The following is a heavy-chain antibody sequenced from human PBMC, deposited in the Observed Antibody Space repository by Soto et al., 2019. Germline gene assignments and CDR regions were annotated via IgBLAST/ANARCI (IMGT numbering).Heavy chain of an antibody. V-gene: IGHV3-21*01. CDR1: GFTFSSYS. CDR3: AREYGLEWLSFDYYYYYGMDV. D-gene: IGHD3-3*01. Sequence: EVQLVESGGGLVKPGGSLRLSCAASGFTFSSYSMNWVRQAPGKGLEWVSSISSSSSYIYYADSVKGRFTISRDNGKNSLYLQMNSLRAEDTAVYYCAREYGLEWLSFDYYYYYGMDVWGQGTTVTVSS. J-gene: IGHJ6*02. CDR2: ISSSSSYI.